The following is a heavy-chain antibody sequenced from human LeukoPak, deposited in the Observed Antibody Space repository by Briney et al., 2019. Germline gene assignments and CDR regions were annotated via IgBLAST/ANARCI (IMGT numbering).Heavy chain of an antibody. CDR2: ITSSHDTT. D-gene: IGHD2-2*01. V-gene: IGHV3-23*01. Sequence: AGGSLRLSCAASGFTFSSCALTWVRQAPGKGLEWVSTITSSHDTTYYADSVKGRFTISKDNSKNTLYLQMNSLRVEDTAVYYCARGYCGSPSNSPFDYWGQGTLVTVSS. CDR1: GFTFSSCA. J-gene: IGHJ4*02. CDR3: ARGYCGSPSNSPFDY.